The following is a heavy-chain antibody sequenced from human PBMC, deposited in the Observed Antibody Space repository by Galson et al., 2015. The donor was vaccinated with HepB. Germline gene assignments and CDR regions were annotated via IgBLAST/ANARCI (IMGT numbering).Heavy chain of an antibody. Sequence: SLRLSCATSGFSFTGNYMSWLRQAPGKGLEWISYISSSGTTTYHAASVKGRFTISRDTAKRSVSMHMRCLRAEDPAVYYCARASIAVQTSSLWYWGHGTLVTVSS. CDR3: ARASIAVQTSSLWY. J-gene: IGHJ4*01. CDR2: ISSSGTTT. D-gene: IGHD2-15*01. CDR1: GFSFTGNY. V-gene: IGHV3-11*01.